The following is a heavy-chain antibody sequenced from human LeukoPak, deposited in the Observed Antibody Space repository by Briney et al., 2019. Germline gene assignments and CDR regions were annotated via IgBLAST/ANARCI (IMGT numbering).Heavy chain of an antibody. Sequence: PGGSLRLSCAASGFTFSNHGINWVRQAPGKGLEWVSGISPSGDITYYTDSVQGRFTISRDNSKNMMYVQMNSLRAEDTAVYYCARVTGYMIEDYFDYWGQGTLVTVSS. CDR1: GFTFSNHG. CDR2: ISPSGDIT. D-gene: IGHD3-22*01. V-gene: IGHV3-23*01. J-gene: IGHJ4*02. CDR3: ARVTGYMIEDYFDY.